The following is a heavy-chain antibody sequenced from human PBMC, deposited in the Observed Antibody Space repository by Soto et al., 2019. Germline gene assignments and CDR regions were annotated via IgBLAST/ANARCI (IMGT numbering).Heavy chain of an antibody. D-gene: IGHD3-22*01. Sequence: GASVKVSCKASGYTFTNSGISWVRQAPGQGLEGMGWIGAYNGHTKYAQKLQGRVTMTTDTSTSTAYMELRSLKSDGTAVYYCAREDYYDSSGYLPVRYYFGMDVWGQGTTVTVSS. CDR2: IGAYNGHT. J-gene: IGHJ6*02. CDR1: GYTFTNSG. V-gene: IGHV1-18*01. CDR3: AREDYYDSSGYLPVRYYFGMDV.